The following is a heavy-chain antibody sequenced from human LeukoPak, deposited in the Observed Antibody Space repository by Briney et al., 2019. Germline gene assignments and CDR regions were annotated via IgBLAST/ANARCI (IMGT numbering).Heavy chain of an antibody. CDR2: INPNSGCT. V-gene: IGHV1-2*02. CDR3: ARDRPPYDSSGYPSDY. CDR1: GYTFTGYY. Sequence: ASVKVSCKASGYTFTGYYMHWVRQAPGQGLEWMGWINPNSGCTNYAQKFQGRVTMTRDTSISTAYMEMSRLRSDDTAVYYCARDRPPYDSSGYPSDYWGQGTLVTVSS. D-gene: IGHD3-22*01. J-gene: IGHJ4*02.